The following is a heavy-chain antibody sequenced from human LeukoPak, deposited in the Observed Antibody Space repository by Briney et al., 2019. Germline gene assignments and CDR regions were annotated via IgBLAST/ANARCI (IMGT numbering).Heavy chain of an antibody. CDR1: GYTFTGYY. J-gene: IGHJ5*02. V-gene: IGHV1-2*02. Sequence: ASVKVSCKASGYTFTGYYMHWVRQAPGQGLEWMGWINPNSGGTNYAQKFQGRVTMTRDTSISTAYMELSRLRSDDTAVYYCARDFRAAMVSDWFNPWGQGTLVTVSS. CDR2: INPNSGGT. CDR3: ARDFRAAMVSDWFNP. D-gene: IGHD5-18*01.